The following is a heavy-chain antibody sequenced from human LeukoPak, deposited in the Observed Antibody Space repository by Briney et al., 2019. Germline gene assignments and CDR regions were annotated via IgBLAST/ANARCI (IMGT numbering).Heavy chain of an antibody. Sequence: PGGSLRLSCAASGFTFSSYGMHWVRQAPGKGLEGVAVISYDGSNKYYADSVKGRFTISRDNSKNTLYLQMNSLRAEDTAVYYCAREGASGSYGSYWGQGTLVTVSS. V-gene: IGHV3-30*03. CDR1: GFTFSSYG. CDR3: AREGASGSYGSY. D-gene: IGHD1-26*01. J-gene: IGHJ4*02. CDR2: ISYDGSNK.